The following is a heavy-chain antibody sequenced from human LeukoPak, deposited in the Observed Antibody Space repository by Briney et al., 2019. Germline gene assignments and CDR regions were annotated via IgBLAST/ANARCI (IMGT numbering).Heavy chain of an antibody. V-gene: IGHV3-48*03. J-gene: IGHJ4*02. D-gene: IGHD5-24*01. Sequence: GGSLRLSCAASGFTFSSYEMNWVRQAPGKGLEWLSYISSSGTTIYYADSVKGRFTISRDNAKNSLYLQMNSLRAEDTAVYYCARETRVRWTDYWGQGILVTVSS. CDR2: ISSSGTTI. CDR1: GFTFSSYE. CDR3: ARETRVRWTDY.